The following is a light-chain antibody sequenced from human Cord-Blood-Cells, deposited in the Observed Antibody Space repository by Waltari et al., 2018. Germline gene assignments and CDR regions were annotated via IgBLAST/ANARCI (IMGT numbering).Light chain of an antibody. CDR3: SSYAGSNKEV. CDR1: SSDAGGYNY. V-gene: IGLV2-8*01. Sequence: QSALTQPPSASGSPGQSVTISCTGTSSDAGGYNYFSWYQQHPGKAPKLMIYEVSKRPSGVPDRFSGSKSGNTASLTVSGLQAEDEADYYCSSYAGSNKEVFGTGTKVTVL. J-gene: IGLJ1*01. CDR2: EVS.